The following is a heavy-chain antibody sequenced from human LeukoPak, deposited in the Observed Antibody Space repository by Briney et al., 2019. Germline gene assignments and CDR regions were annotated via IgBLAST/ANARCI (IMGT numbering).Heavy chain of an antibody. CDR2: IKHDGSEK. D-gene: IGHD6-19*01. Sequence: PGGSLRLSCAVSGFSLPTYWMTWVRQAPGKGLEWVAIIKHDGSEKYFVDSVKGRFTISRDNAKTSLYLQMNSLRAEDTAVYFCARVGANSSGWYGRGHYMDVWGKGTTVTVSS. CDR3: ARVGANSSGWYGRGHYMDV. CDR1: GFSLPTYW. J-gene: IGHJ6*03. V-gene: IGHV3-7*01.